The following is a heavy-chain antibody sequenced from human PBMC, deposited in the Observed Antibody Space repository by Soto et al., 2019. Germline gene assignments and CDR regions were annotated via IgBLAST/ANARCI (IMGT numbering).Heavy chain of an antibody. V-gene: IGHV3-23*01. D-gene: IGHD2-15*01. CDR3: AKDFSSIVVLVAATPDDAFDI. J-gene: IGHJ3*02. CDR1: GFTFSSYA. Sequence: EVQLLESGGGLVQPGGSLRLSCAASGFTFSSYAMSWVRQAPGKGLEWVSAISGSGGSTYYADSVKGRFTISRDNSKNTLYLQTNSLRAEDTAVYYCAKDFSSIVVLVAATPDDAFDIWGQGTMVTVSS. CDR2: ISGSGGST.